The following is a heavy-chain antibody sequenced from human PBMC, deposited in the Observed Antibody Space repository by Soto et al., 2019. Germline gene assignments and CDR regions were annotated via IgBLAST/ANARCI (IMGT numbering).Heavy chain of an antibody. CDR1: CYTFTSYG. CDR2: ISAYNGNT. CDR3: VSSNDYGDKRDY. D-gene: IGHD4-17*01. J-gene: IGHJ4*02. Sequence: ASVQVSCKASCYTFTSYGISWVRQAPGQGLEWMGWISAYNGNTNYAQKLQGRVTMTTDTSTSTAYMELRSLRPDDTAVYYCVSSNDYGDKRDYWGQGTLVTVSS. V-gene: IGHV1-18*01.